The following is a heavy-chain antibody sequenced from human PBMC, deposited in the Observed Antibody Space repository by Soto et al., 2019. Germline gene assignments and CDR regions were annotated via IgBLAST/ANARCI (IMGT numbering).Heavy chain of an antibody. Sequence: EVQLLESGGGLVQPGGSLRLSCAASGFTFSSYAMSWVRQAPGKGLEWVSVISGSGDSTYYADSVKGRFTISRDNSKNTLYLQMNRLRAEDTAVYYGARRGSGSYYDYWGQGTLVTVSS. CDR3: ARRGSGSYYDY. CDR2: ISGSGDST. V-gene: IGHV3-23*01. J-gene: IGHJ4*02. D-gene: IGHD1-26*01. CDR1: GFTFSSYA.